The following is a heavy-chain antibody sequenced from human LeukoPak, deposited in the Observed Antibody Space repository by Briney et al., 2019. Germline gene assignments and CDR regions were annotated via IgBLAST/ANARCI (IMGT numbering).Heavy chain of an antibody. CDR1: GGTFSSYA. CDR2: IIPILGIA. Sequence: GASVKVSCKASGGTFSSYAISWVRQAPGQGLEWMGRIIPILGIANYAQKFQGRVTITADKSTSTAYMELSSLRSEDTAVYYCASGGVDTAMVLSYWGQGTLVTVSS. J-gene: IGHJ4*02. D-gene: IGHD5-18*01. CDR3: ASGGVDTAMVLSY. V-gene: IGHV1-69*04.